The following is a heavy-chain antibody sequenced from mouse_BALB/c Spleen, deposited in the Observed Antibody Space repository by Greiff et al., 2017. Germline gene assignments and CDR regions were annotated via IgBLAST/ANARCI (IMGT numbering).Heavy chain of an antibody. Sequence: EVQGVESGGGLVQPGGSLKLSCAASGFTFSSYGMSWVRQTPDKRLELVATINSNGGSTYYPDSVKGRFTISRDNAKNTLYLQMSSLKSEDTAMYYCARDDYSAWFACWGQGTLVTVSA. CDR3: ARDDYSAWFAC. J-gene: IGHJ3*01. D-gene: IGHD2-4*01. V-gene: IGHV5-6-3*01. CDR1: GFTFSSYG. CDR2: INSNGGST.